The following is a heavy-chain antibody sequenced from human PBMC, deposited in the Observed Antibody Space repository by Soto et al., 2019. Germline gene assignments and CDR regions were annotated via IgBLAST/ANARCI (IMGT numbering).Heavy chain of an antibody. CDR2: ISSSSSYI. V-gene: IGHV3-21*01. D-gene: IGHD6-19*01. CDR1: GFTFSSYS. J-gene: IGHJ4*02. CDR3: ARDESSGWDPLDY. Sequence: GALRLSCAASGFTFSSYSINWVRQASGKGLEWVSSISSSSSYIYYADSVKGRFTISRDNAKNSLYLQMNSLRAEDTAVYYCARDESSGWDPLDYWGQGTLVTVSS.